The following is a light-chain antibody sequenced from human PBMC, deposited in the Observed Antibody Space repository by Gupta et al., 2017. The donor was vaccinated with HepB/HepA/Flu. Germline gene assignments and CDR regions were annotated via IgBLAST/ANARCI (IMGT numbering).Light chain of an antibody. CDR2: RND. Sequence: SVLTQSPSASGPPGQRVTISCSGSSSNVGRSFVYWYQQFPGAAPKLLMYRNDQRPSAVPDRFSASKSGSSASLTISGLLAEDDAYYYCAALDKSLSHVAFGGGTKLTVL. CDR3: AALDKSLSHVA. CDR1: SSNVGRSF. J-gene: IGLJ2*01. V-gene: IGLV1-47*01.